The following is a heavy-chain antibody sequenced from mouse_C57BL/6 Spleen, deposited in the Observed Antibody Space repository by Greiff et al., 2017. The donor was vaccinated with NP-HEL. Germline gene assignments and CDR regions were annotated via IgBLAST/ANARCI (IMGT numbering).Heavy chain of an antibody. V-gene: IGHV1-7*01. J-gene: IGHJ2*01. Sequence: VQLQQSGAELAKPGASVKLSCKASGYTFTSYWMHWVKQRPGQGLEWIGYINPSSGYTKYNQKFKDKATLTADKYSSTADMQLSTLTYEDSAVYYGAAYYSNNPDYWSKGTTLTVSS. CDR2: INPSSGYT. D-gene: IGHD2-5*01. CDR3: AAYYSNNPDY. CDR1: GYTFTSYW.